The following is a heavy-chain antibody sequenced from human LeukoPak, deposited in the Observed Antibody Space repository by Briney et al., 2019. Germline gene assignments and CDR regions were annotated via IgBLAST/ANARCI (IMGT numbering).Heavy chain of an antibody. V-gene: IGHV4-4*02. CDR2: IYHSGST. J-gene: IGHJ4*02. CDR1: GFTVSSNE. D-gene: IGHD6-13*01. Sequence: PGGSLRLSCAASGFTVSSNEMSWVRQPPGKGLEWIGEIYHSGSTNHNPSLKSRVTISVDKSKNQFSLKLSSVTAADTAVYYCASLGEGRASSWYRLWGQGTLVTVSS. CDR3: ASLGEGRASSWYRL.